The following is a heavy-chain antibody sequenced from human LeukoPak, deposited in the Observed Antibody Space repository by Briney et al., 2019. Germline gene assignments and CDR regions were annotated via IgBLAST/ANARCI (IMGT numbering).Heavy chain of an antibody. D-gene: IGHD1-7*01. J-gene: IGHJ6*03. CDR1: GGSFSSYY. Sequence: SETLSLTCAVYGGSFSSYYWSWIRQPPGKGLEWIGEINDSGRTNYNPSLMSRVTVSVDTSKNQFSLRLTSVTATDTAVYYCARRWNYGRNYYSDVWGKGATVSVSS. CDR2: INDSGRT. V-gene: IGHV4-34*01. CDR3: ARRWNYGRNYYSDV.